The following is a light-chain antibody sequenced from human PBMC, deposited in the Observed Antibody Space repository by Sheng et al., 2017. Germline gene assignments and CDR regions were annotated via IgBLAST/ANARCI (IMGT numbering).Light chain of an antibody. Sequence: EIVLTQSPGILSLSPGERATLSCRASQSVKNFLAWYQQKPGQAPRLLIYDVSNRATGIPARFGGSGSGTDFTLTISSLEPEDFAVYYCQQYGNSVRTFGQGTKLDIK. CDR3: QQYGNSVRT. CDR1: QSVKNF. J-gene: IGKJ2*01. CDR2: DVS. V-gene: IGKV3-11*01.